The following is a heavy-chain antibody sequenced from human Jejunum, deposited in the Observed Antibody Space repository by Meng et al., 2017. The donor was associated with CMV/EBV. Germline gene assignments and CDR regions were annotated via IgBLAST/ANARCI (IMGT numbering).Heavy chain of an antibody. CDR1: YTFNVFY. CDR2: VNPKRGDT. J-gene: IGHJ5*02. D-gene: IGHD2-21*01. V-gene: IGHV1-2*02. CDR3: ARDGVVCGDTTCRGFFS. Sequence: YTFNVFYMPWVRQAPGQGLEWMGWVNPKRGDTNYAQKFQGRVTMTRDPSISTAYMELSGLRYDDTAVYYCARDGVVCGDTTCRGFFSWGQGTLVTVSS.